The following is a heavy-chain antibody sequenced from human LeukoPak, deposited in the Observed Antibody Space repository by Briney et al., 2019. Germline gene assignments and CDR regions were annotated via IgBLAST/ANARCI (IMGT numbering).Heavy chain of an antibody. V-gene: IGHV1-69*04. CDR1: GGTFSSYA. D-gene: IGHD1-1*01. J-gene: IGHJ3*02. CDR2: IIPIFGIA. Sequence: ASVKVSCKASGGTFSSYAISWVRQAPGQGLEWMGRIIPIFGIANYAQKFQGRVTITADKSTSTAYVELSSLRSEDTAVYYCARRDRTGNAFDIWGQGTMVTVSS. CDR3: ARRDRTGNAFDI.